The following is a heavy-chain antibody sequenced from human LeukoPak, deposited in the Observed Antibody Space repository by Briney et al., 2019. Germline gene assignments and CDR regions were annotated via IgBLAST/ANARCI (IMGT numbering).Heavy chain of an antibody. V-gene: IGHV3-66*01. CDR1: GFTVSSNY. CDR2: IYSGGTT. D-gene: IGHD4-17*01. J-gene: IGHJ4*02. Sequence: PGGSLRLSCAVSGFTVSSNYTSWVRQAPGKGLEWVSVIYSGGTTYYADSVKGRFTISRDNSKNTLYLQMNNLRAQDTGVYYCARLDFGDYGVYFFDYWGQGTLVTVSS. CDR3: ARLDFGDYGVYFFDY.